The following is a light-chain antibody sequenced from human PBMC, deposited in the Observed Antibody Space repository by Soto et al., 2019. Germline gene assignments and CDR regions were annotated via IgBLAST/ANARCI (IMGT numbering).Light chain of an antibody. CDR3: LTPTRYPLP. Sequence: DIHMTQSPSSLSASVGDRVTITCRASQDIRNDLGWYQQKPGKAPKRLIYAASSLQSGVPSRFSGSASGTEFTLTISGLQPDDSASYYCLTPTRYPLPFGGGTKVEIK. J-gene: IGKJ4*01. CDR1: QDIRND. V-gene: IGKV1-17*01. CDR2: AAS.